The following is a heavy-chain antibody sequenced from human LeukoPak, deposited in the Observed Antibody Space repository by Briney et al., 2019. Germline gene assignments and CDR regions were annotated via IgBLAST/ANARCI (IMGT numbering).Heavy chain of an antibody. Sequence: GGSLRLSCAASGFTFSSYAMTWVRQAPGKGLEWVSSISASGASTYYADSVKGRFTISRDNSKDTLYLHMNSLRGEDTAVYYCAKNRYSGSYRDFKYWGQGTLVTVSS. CDR2: ISASGAST. CDR1: GFTFSSYA. V-gene: IGHV3-23*01. D-gene: IGHD1-26*01. J-gene: IGHJ4*02. CDR3: AKNRYSGSYRDFKY.